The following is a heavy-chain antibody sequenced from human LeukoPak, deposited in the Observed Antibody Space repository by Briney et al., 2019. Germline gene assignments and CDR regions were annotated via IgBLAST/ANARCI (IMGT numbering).Heavy chain of an antibody. Sequence: GGSLRLSCAASGFTFSSYWMSWVRQAPGKGLEWVATIKQDGREKYYVDSVKGRFTISRDNAKNSLYLQMNSLRAEDTAVYYCATATAGNDYWGQGTPVTVSS. D-gene: IGHD4-17*01. V-gene: IGHV3-7*05. CDR1: GFTFSSYW. CDR2: IKQDGREK. CDR3: ATATAGNDY. J-gene: IGHJ4*02.